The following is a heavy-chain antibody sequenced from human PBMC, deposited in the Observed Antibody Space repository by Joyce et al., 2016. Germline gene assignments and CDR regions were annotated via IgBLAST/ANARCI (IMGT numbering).Heavy chain of an antibody. CDR2: VDSDGRGT. V-gene: IGHV3-74*01. J-gene: IGHJ4*02. CDR1: GFTFTNYW. CDR3: GSVFEY. Sequence: EVQLVESGGGLLQPGGSLRLSCAASGFTFTNYWMHWVRQATGKGLGWVARVDSDGRGTSYADSVKGRFTISRDNAKNMVYLQMNSLRIEDTAVYYCGSVFEYWGRGALVTVSS.